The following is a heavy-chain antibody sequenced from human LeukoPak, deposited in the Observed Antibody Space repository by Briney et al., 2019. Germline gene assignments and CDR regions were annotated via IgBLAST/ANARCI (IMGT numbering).Heavy chain of an antibody. CDR3: ARGYDILTGYTRSFDY. Sequence: PSETLSLTCAVYGGSFSGYYWSWIRQPPRKGLEWIGEINHSGSTNYNPSLKSRVTISVDTSKNQFSLKLSSVTAADTAVYYCARGYDILTGYTRSFDYWGQGTLVTVSS. J-gene: IGHJ4*02. D-gene: IGHD3-9*01. CDR2: INHSGST. CDR1: GGSFSGYY. V-gene: IGHV4-34*01.